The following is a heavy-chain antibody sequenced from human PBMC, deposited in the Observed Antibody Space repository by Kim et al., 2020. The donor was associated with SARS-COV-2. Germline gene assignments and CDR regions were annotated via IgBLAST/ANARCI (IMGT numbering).Heavy chain of an antibody. V-gene: IGHV3-72*01. D-gene: IGHD2-2*01. Sequence: YTTEYAASVKGRFTISRDDSKNSLYLDMNSLKTEDTAVYYCARSSRSDYWGQGTLVTVSS. CDR3: ARSSRSDY. CDR2: YTT. J-gene: IGHJ4*02.